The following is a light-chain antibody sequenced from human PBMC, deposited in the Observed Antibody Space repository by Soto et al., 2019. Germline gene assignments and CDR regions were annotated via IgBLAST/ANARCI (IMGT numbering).Light chain of an antibody. CDR3: QQTATAPLT. J-gene: IGKJ1*01. V-gene: IGKV3-20*01. CDR1: QTVTNNY. CDR2: DAS. Sequence: EIVLTQSPGTLSLSPGDGATLSCRASQTVTNNYVAWYQKKPGQAPRLLIHDASSRATGIPDRFSGSGSGTVFTLTINRLEPEDFAVYFCQQTATAPLTFGLGTRVDIK.